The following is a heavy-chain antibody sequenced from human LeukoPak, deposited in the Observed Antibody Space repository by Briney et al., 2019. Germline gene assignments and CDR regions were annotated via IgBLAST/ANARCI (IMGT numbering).Heavy chain of an antibody. CDR2: ISGSGGRT. CDR1: RFTFSSYA. V-gene: IGHV3-23*01. J-gene: IGHJ6*02. D-gene: IGHD3-10*01. CDR3: AKDITMAPYGMDV. Sequence: GGSLRLSCTASRFTFSSYAMSWVRQAPGKGVEWVSAISGSGGRTYYADSVKGRFTISRDNSKNTLYLQMNSLRAEDTAVYYCAKDITMAPYGMDVWGQGTTVTVSS.